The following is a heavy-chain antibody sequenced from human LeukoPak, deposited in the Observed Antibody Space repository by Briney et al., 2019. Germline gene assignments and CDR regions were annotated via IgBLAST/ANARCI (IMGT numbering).Heavy chain of an antibody. CDR2: ISSTGGGT. D-gene: IGHD3-22*01. J-gene: IGHJ4*02. CDR1: GFIFSNYA. Sequence: GGSLRLSCAASGFIFSNYAMHWVRQAPGKGLEYVSAISSTGGGTYYANSVKGRLTISRDNSKNTLYLQMGSLRAEDMAVYYCATYFESSYGYWGQGTLVTVSS. CDR3: ATYFESSYGY. V-gene: IGHV3-64*01.